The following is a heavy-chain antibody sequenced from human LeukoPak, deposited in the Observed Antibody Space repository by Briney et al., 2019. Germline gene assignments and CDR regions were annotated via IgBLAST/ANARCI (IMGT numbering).Heavy chain of an antibody. CDR3: AKGHVAGGGWFGILTTETFDY. D-gene: IGHD6-19*01. CDR1: GFTFSSYG. Sequence: GGSLRLSCAASGFTFSSYGMHWVRQAPGKGLEWVAVISYDGSNKYYADSVKGRFTISRDNSKNTLYLQMNSLRAEDTAVYYCAKGHVAGGGWFGILTTETFDYWGPGTLVTVSS. J-gene: IGHJ4*02. V-gene: IGHV3-30*18. CDR2: ISYDGSNK.